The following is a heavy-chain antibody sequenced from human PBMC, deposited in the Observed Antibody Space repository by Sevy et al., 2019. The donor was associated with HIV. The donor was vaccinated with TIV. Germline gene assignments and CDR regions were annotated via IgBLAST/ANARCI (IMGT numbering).Heavy chain of an antibody. CDR3: VSLFLSYRSGWSYFDY. J-gene: IGHJ4*02. D-gene: IGHD6-19*01. Sequence: GGSLRLSCAISGFTVNDKYIIWVRQAPGKGLEWVSVIFSSGSTYYADSAKSRFTISRDNSKNTVDLQMNSVRAEDTAVYYCVSLFLSYRSGWSYFDYWGQRTLVTVSS. CDR1: GFTVNDKY. CDR2: IFSSGST. V-gene: IGHV3-66*02.